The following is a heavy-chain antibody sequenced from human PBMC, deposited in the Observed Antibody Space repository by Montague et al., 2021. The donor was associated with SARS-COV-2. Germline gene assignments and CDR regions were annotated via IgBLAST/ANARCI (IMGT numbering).Heavy chain of an antibody. CDR1: GFTFNNHG. CDR3: AKPKVVFMLYVMRDHFDH. D-gene: IGHD2-8*01. J-gene: IGHJ4*02. V-gene: IGHV3-33*03. Sequence: SLRLSCAVAGFTFNNHGMHWVRQAPGKGLEWVAYISYEGSKRFYADSVRGRFTISRDGSKNTLYLQMNSLRVEDTATYYCAKPKVVFMLYVMRDHFDHWGQGTLVTVSS. CDR2: ISYEGSKR.